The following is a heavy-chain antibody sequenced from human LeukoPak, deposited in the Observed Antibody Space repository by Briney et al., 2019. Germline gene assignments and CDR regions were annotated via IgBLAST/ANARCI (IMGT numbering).Heavy chain of an antibody. V-gene: IGHV3-30*02. J-gene: IGHJ5*02. CDR2: IRADGSDK. CDR3: TTLKAQWLVAPDNWFDP. D-gene: IGHD6-19*01. CDR1: GFNFRTHG. Sequence: GGSLRLSCAASGFNFRTHGMHWVRQAPGKGLEWVTFIRADGSDKYYRHSVKGRFTISRDNSQNTLYLQMNSLKTEDTAVYYCTTLKAQWLVAPDNWFDPWGQGTLVTVSS.